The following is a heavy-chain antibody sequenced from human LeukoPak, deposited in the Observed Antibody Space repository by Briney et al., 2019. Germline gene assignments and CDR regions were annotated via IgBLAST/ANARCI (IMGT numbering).Heavy chain of an antibody. CDR2: ISSSSSTI. CDR1: GFPFSDYT. Sequence: GGSLRLSCAASGFPFSDYTMNWVRQAPGKGLEWVSYISSSSSTIYYADSVRGRFTVSRDNAKNSLYLQMNSLRAEDTAVYYCARDLENTDMADGGYYFDYWGQGTLVTVSS. J-gene: IGHJ4*02. D-gene: IGHD5-18*01. V-gene: IGHV3-48*01. CDR3: ARDLENTDMADGGYYFDY.